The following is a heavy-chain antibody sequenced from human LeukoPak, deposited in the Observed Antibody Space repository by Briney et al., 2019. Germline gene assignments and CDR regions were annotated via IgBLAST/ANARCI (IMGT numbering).Heavy chain of an antibody. CDR2: IVWNSGSI. CDR1: GFTFDDYA. V-gene: IGHV3-9*01. CDR3: AKDVGYSSTFTFEY. J-gene: IGHJ4*02. D-gene: IGHD6-13*01. Sequence: GGSLRLFCAASGFTFDDYAMHWVRQAPGKGLEWVSGIVWNSGSIDYADSVKGRFTISRDNAKSSLYLQMNSLRDEDTAFYYCAKDVGYSSTFTFEYWGQGTLVTVSS.